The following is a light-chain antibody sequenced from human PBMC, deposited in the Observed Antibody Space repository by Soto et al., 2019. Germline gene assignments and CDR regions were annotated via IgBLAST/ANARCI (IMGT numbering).Light chain of an antibody. J-gene: IGLJ2*01. Sequence: QSALTQPASVSGSPGQSITISCTATSSNVGAYDYVSWYQQYPGKAPKLMIYEVINRPSGVSNRFSGSKSGNTASLTISGLQAEDEADYYCSSYTSSSTLVFGGGTKVTVL. CDR3: SSYTSSSTLV. CDR1: SSNVGAYDY. V-gene: IGLV2-14*01. CDR2: EVI.